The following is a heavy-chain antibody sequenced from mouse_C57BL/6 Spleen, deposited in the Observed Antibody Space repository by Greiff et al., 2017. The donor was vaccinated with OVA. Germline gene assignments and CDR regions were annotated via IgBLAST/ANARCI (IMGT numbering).Heavy chain of an antibody. J-gene: IGHJ2*01. Sequence: QVQLQQPGTELVKPGASVKLSCKASGYTFTSYWMHWVKQRPGQGLEWIGNINPSNGGTNYNEKFKSKATLTVDKSSSTAYMQLSSLTSENSAVYDCAREDYYSSRPCYFDYWGQGTTLTVSS. CDR2: INPSNGGT. D-gene: IGHD1-1*01. CDR1: GYTFTSYW. V-gene: IGHV1-53*01. CDR3: AREDYYSSRPCYFDY.